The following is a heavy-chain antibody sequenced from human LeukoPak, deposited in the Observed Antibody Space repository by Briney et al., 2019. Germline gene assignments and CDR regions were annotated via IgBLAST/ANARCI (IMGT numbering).Heavy chain of an antibody. J-gene: IGHJ6*03. D-gene: IGHD6-13*01. CDR2: INHSGST. Sequence: SETLSLTCTVSGGSISSYYWSWTRQPPGKGLEWIGEINHSGSTNYNPSLKSRVTISVDTSKNQFSLKLSSVTAADTAVYYCAREVRRRWDQYSSPILVYYYYMDVWGKGTTVTVSS. CDR1: GGSISSYY. V-gene: IGHV4-34*01. CDR3: AREVRRRWDQYSSPILVYYYYMDV.